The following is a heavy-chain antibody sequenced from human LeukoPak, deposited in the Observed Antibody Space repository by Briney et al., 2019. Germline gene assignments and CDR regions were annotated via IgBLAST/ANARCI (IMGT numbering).Heavy chain of an antibody. CDR2: IYYSGST. CDR1: GGSISSYY. J-gene: IGHJ4*02. D-gene: IGHD4-23*01. CDR3: ARGRVRAPVVTPFDY. Sequence: SETLSLTCTVSGGSISSYYWSWIRQPAGKGLEWIGYIYYSGSTNYNPSLKSRVTISVDTSKNQFSLKLSSVTAADTAVYYCARGRVRAPVVTPFDYWGQGTLVTVSS. V-gene: IGHV4-59*01.